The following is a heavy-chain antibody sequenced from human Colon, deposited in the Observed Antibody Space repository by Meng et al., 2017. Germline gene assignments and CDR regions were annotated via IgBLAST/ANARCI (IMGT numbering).Heavy chain of an antibody. V-gene: IGHV4-31*03. J-gene: IGHJ4*02. D-gene: IGHD4-17*01. CDR2: MSDSGTT. CDR1: GGSIKSGGYH. Sequence: QDHLPESGPGLVRPSDDLSLVCTFSGGSIKSGGYHWSLVRQHPGKGLEYIGFMSDSGTTDYNPSLRSRVSISEIGSSKNQFSLTLRSVTAADTATYFCARDTLYGTDYWGQGVLVTVSS. CDR3: ARDTLYGTDY.